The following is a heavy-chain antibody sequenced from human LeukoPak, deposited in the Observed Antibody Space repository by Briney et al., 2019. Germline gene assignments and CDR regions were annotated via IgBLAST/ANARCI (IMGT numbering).Heavy chain of an antibody. J-gene: IGHJ4*02. CDR2: INPNSGGT. CDR1: GYTFTDDY. V-gene: IGHV1-2*02. Sequence: ASVKVSCKASGYTFTDDYVHWVRQAPGQGLEWMGWINPNSGGTNYAQKFQGRVTMTRDTSISTAYMELSRLRSDDTAVYYCARGSLARYCSGGSCRGKFDYWGQGTLVTVSS. D-gene: IGHD2-15*01. CDR3: ARGSLARYCSGGSCRGKFDY.